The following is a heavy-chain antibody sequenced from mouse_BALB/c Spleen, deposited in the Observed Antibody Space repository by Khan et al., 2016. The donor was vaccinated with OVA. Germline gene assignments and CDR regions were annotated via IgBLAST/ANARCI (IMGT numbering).Heavy chain of an antibody. CDR2: ISSGGDNT. CDR3: ARSNYGTFAY. V-gene: IGHV5-9*03. D-gene: IGHD2-1*01. Sequence: EVELVESGGGLVKPGGSLKLSCAASGFTFSSFTMSWVRQTPEKRLEWVASISSGGDNTYYPDSVKGRFTISRDNAKNNLSLQMSSLRSEDTALYYCARSNYGTFAYWGQGTLVTVSA. CDR1: GFTFSSFT. J-gene: IGHJ3*01.